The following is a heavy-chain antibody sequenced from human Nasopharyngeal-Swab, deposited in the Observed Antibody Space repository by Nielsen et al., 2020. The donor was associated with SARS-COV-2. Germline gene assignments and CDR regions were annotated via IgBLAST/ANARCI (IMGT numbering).Heavy chain of an antibody. CDR2: INYDGTIT. J-gene: IGHJ4*02. D-gene: IGHD2-2*01. V-gene: IGHV3-74*01. CDR3: TNGPTATTSQWFDY. CDR1: GFSFTTTW. Sequence: GESLKISCAVSGFSFTTTWLQWVRQAPGKGLAWVSIINYDGTITRYADSVKGRFTVSRDNARNTVYLHMNSLEPEDTAVYFCTNGPTATTSQWFDYWGQGTLVTVSS.